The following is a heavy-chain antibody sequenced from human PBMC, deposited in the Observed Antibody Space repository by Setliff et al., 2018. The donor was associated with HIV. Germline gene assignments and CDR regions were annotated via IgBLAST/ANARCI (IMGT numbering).Heavy chain of an antibody. CDR2: VEPQHGET. CDR3: ARGTTATDYYYYMDV. CDR1: GYTFTDYY. V-gene: IGHV1-69-2*01. D-gene: IGHD4-17*01. Sequence: ASVKVSCKASGYTFTDYYMHWVQQAPGKGLEWMGRVEPQHGETIFAGKFQGRVTITADTSTDTAYMEPSSLRSEDTAVYFCARGTTATDYYYYMDVWGKGTSVTVSS. J-gene: IGHJ6*03.